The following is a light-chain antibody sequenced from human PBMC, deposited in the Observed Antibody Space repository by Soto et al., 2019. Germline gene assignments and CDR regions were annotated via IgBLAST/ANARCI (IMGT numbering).Light chain of an antibody. CDR1: SGHSSYA. V-gene: IGLV4-69*01. J-gene: IGLJ2*01. CDR2: LNSDGSH. Sequence: QSVLTQSPSASASLGASVKLTCTLSSGHSSYAIAWHQQQPEKGPRYLMKLNSDGSHSKGAGIPDRFSGSSSGAERYLTISSLQSEDEADYYCQTWGTGIQAVFGGGTQLTVL. CDR3: QTWGTGIQAV.